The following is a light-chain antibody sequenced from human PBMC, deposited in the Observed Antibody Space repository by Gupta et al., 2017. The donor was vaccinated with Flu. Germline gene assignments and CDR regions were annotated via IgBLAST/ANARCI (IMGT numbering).Light chain of an antibody. J-gene: IGLJ1*01. Sequence: SYDLNQPPSVSVSPRQPASITCSGDNLGDKYVCWYQQKPGQSPVLVIYQDNKRPSGIPERFSGSNSGNTATLTISGTQAMDEADYYCQAWDTSTYYV. CDR1: NLGDKY. CDR3: QAWDTSTYYV. CDR2: QDN. V-gene: IGLV3-1*01.